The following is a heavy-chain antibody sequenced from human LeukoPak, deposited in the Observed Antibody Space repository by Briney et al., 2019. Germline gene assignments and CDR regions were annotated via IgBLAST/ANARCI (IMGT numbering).Heavy chain of an antibody. D-gene: IGHD3-22*01. Sequence: SVKVSCKASGFTFTSSAVQWVRQARGQRLEWIGWIVVGSGNTNYAQKFQERVTITRDMSTSTAYMELSSLRSEDTAVYYCARTLLNYYDSSGYYSYFDYWGQGTLDTVSS. J-gene: IGHJ4*02. V-gene: IGHV1-58*01. CDR1: GFTFTSSA. CDR2: IVVGSGNT. CDR3: ARTLLNYYDSSGYYSYFDY.